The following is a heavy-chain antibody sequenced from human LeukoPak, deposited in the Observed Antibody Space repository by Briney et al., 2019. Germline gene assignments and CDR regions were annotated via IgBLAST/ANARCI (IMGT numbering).Heavy chain of an antibody. CDR2: ISSSGSTI. V-gene: IGHV3-48*03. D-gene: IGHD4-11*01. CDR1: GFTFSSYE. CDR3: AREGNYNLDY. J-gene: IGHJ4*02. Sequence: PGGSLRLSCAASGFTFSSYEMNWVRQAPGKGLEWVSYISSSGSTIYYADSVKGRFTISRDNAKNSLYLQMNSLRAEDTAVYYCAREGNYNLDYWGQGTLVTVSS.